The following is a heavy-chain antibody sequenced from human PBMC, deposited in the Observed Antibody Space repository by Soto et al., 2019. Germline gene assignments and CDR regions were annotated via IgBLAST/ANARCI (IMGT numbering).Heavy chain of an antibody. Sequence: PGGSLRLSCAASGFTFSSYDMHWVRQATGKGLEWVSAIGTAGDTYYPGSVKGRFTISRENAKNSLYLQMNSLRAGDTAVYYCARAVAVAGTLSYFFDYWGQGTLVTVSS. CDR2: IGTAGDT. CDR1: GFTFSSYD. V-gene: IGHV3-13*04. J-gene: IGHJ4*02. CDR3: ARAVAVAGTLSYFFDY. D-gene: IGHD6-19*01.